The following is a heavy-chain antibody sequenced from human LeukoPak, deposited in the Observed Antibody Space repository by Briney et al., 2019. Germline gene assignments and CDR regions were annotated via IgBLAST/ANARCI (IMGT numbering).Heavy chain of an antibody. D-gene: IGHD6-13*01. J-gene: IGHJ4*02. CDR3: ARGQGNSWYQPHDY. CDR2: ISYDGSNK. Sequence: GGSLRLSCAASGFTFSSYAMHWVRQAPGKGLEWVAVISYDGSNKYYADSVKGRFTISRDNSKNTLSLEINSLRAEDTAVYYCARGQGNSWYQPHDYCGQGTLVTVSS. V-gene: IGHV3-30-3*01. CDR1: GFTFSSYA.